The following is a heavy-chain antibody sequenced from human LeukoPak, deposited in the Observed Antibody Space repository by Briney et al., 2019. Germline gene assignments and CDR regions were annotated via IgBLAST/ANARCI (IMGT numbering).Heavy chain of an antibody. CDR3: TRDWVAYCGGDCYPPFDY. Sequence: GGSLRLSCTASGFTFGDYAMSWFRQAPGKGLEWVGFIRSKAYGGTTEYAASVKGGFTISRDDSKSIAYLQMNSLKTEDTAVYYCTRDWVAYCGGDCYPPFDYWGQGTLVTVSS. CDR2: IRSKAYGGTT. CDR1: GFTFGDYA. V-gene: IGHV3-49*03. D-gene: IGHD2-21*02. J-gene: IGHJ4*02.